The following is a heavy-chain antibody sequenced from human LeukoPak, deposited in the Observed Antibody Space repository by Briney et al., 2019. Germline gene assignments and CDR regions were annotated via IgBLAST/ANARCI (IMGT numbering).Heavy chain of an antibody. D-gene: IGHD2-15*01. Sequence: PTGGSLRLSCAASGFTSSSYWMSWVRQAPGKGLEWVANIKQDGSEKYYVDSVKGRFTISRDNAKNSLYLQMNSLRAEDTAVYYCAREIVVVAATYFDYWGQGTLVTVSS. J-gene: IGHJ4*02. CDR2: IKQDGSEK. CDR1: GFTSSSYW. CDR3: AREIVVVAATYFDY. V-gene: IGHV3-7*01.